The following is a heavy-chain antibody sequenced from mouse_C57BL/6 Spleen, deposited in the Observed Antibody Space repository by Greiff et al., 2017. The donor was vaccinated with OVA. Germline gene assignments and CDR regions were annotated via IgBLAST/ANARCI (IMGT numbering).Heavy chain of an antibody. D-gene: IGHD1-1*01. V-gene: IGHV1-59*01. CDR1: GYTFTSYW. CDR2: IDPSDSYT. CDR3: ANYYGRSSFDY. J-gene: IGHJ2*01. Sequence: VQLQQPGAELVRPGTSVKLSCKASGYTFTSYWMHWVKQRPGQGLEWIGVIDPSDSYTNYNQKFKGKATLTVDTSSSTAYMQLSSLTSEDSAVYYCANYYGRSSFDYWGQGTTLTVSS.